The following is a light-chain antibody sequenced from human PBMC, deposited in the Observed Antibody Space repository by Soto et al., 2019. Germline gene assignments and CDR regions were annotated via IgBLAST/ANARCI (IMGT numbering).Light chain of an antibody. V-gene: IGKV1-5*03. J-gene: IGKJ1*01. CDR2: QAS. Sequence: DIPMTQIPPTLSASVGDRVTITCRASQSISTWLAWYQQKSGKAPNLLIYQASSLESGVPSGFSGSGSGTEFTLTISSLRPDDFATYYCQQYNSYTWTFGQGTKVDNK. CDR1: QSISTW. CDR3: QQYNSYTWT.